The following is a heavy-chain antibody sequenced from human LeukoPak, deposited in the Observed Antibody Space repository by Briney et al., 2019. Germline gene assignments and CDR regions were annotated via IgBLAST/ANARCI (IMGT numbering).Heavy chain of an antibody. V-gene: IGHV3-23*01. J-gene: IGHJ4*02. D-gene: IGHD6-19*01. Sequence: PGRSLRLSCAASGFTFSTYGMNWVRLPPGKGLEWVSTISRSGDITYYADSVKDRFTISRDNSKNTLYLQMNSLRAEDTAIYYCATGSTAVAGTKYWGQGILVTVSS. CDR3: ATGSTAVAGTKY. CDR2: ISRSGDIT. CDR1: GFTFSTYG.